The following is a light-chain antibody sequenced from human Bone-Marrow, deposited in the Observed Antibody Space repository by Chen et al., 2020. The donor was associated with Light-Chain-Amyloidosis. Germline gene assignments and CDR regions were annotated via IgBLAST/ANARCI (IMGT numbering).Light chain of an antibody. V-gene: IGLV3-1*01. CDR3: QAWDSRTFVV. J-gene: IGLJ2*01. Sequence: SYELTPPPSVSVSPGQTARIPCSGDKLGDKYARWYQQKPGQSPVLVIYQDSKRPSGIPERFSGANSGNTATLTISGTQAMDEADYYCQAWDSRTFVVFGGGTKLTVL. CDR1: KLGDKY. CDR2: QDS.